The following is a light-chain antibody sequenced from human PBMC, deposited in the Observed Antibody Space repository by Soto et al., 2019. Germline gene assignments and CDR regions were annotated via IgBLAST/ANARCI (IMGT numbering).Light chain of an antibody. CDR2: GAS. CDR3: QQYGSSPPIT. CDR1: QNVSSSY. Sequence: EIVLTQSPGTLSLSPGERATLSCRASQNVSSSYLAWYQQKPGQAPRLLIYGASSRATGIPDRFSGSGSGTDFTLAIGRLEPEDFAVYYCQQYGSSPPITFGQGTRLDIK. V-gene: IGKV3-20*01. J-gene: IGKJ5*01.